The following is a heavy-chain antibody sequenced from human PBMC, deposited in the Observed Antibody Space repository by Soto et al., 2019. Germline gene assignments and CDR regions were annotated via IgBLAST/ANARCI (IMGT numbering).Heavy chain of an antibody. V-gene: IGHV3-23*01. Sequence: EVQLLESGGGLVQPGGSLRLSCAASGFTFSSYAMSWVRQAPGKGLEWVSAISGSGGSTYYADSVKGRFTISRDNSXXPLYLQMNSLRAEDTAVYYCAKDGLYGLLELLLAYWGQGTLVTVSS. CDR3: AKDGLYGLLELLLAY. CDR2: ISGSGGST. CDR1: GFTFSSYA. J-gene: IGHJ4*02. D-gene: IGHD1-26*01.